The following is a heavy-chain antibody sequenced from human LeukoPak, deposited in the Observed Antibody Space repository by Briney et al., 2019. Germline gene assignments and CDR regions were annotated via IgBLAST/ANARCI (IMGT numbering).Heavy chain of an antibody. CDR2: INAGNGNT. V-gene: IGHV1-3*03. J-gene: IGHJ4*02. CDR1: GYTFTNYA. Sequence: ASVKVSCKASGYTFTNYALHWVRQAPGQRLEWMGWINAGNGNTQYSQEFQGRVTITRDTSASTAYMELSSLRSEDMAVYYCARSVGTHYFEYWGQGTLVTVSS. CDR3: ARSVGTHYFEY. D-gene: IGHD1-14*01.